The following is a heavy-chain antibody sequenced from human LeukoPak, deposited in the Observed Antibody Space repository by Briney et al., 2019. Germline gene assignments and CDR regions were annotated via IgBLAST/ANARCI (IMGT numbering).Heavy chain of an antibody. V-gene: IGHV4-39*07. Sequence: SETLSLTCTVSGGSISSSSYYWGWVRQPPGKGLEWIGSIYYSGSTYYNPSLKSRVTISVDTSKNQFSLKLSSVTAADTAVYYCARDDNYGTFDYWGQGTLVTVSS. CDR2: IYYSGST. D-gene: IGHD4-17*01. CDR3: ARDDNYGTFDY. CDR1: GGSISSSSYY. J-gene: IGHJ4*02.